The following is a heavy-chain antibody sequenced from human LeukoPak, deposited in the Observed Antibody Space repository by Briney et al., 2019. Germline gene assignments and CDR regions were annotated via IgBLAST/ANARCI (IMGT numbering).Heavy chain of an antibody. CDR3: AREGQEGQGGGWLDP. CDR1: GYTFTGYY. CDR2: INPNSGGT. V-gene: IGHV1-2*02. Sequence: ASVKVSCKASGYTFTGYYMHWVRQAPGQGLEWMGWINPNSGGTNYAQKFQGRVTMTRDTSISTAYMELSRLRSDDTAVYYCAREGQEGQGGGWLDPWGQGTLVTVSS. D-gene: IGHD2-15*01. J-gene: IGHJ5*02.